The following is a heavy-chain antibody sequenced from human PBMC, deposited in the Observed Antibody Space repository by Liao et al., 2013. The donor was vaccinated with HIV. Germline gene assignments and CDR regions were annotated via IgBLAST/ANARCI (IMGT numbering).Heavy chain of an antibody. J-gene: IGHJ5*02. Sequence: QVQLQQWGAGLLKPSETLSLTCAVYGGSFRGYYWSWIRQPPGKGLEWIGEINHSGSTNYNPSLKSRVTISVDTSKNQFSLKLSSLTAADTAVYYCARERFLEWLLYRDWFDPWGQGTLVTVSS. D-gene: IGHD3-3*01. CDR2: INHSGST. CDR3: ARERFLEWLLYRDWFDP. V-gene: IGHV4-34*01. CDR1: GGSFRGYY.